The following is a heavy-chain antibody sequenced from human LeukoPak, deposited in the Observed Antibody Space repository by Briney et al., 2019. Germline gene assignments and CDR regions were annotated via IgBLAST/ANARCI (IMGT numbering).Heavy chain of an antibody. CDR3: ARVFIEVRGVIINPLGY. V-gene: IGHV3-30*03. CDR1: GFTFSSYG. D-gene: IGHD3-10*01. J-gene: IGHJ4*02. Sequence: GGSLRLSCAASGFTFSSYGMHWVRQAPGKGLEWVAVISYDGSNKYYADSVKGRFTISRDNSKNTLYLQMNSLRADDTAVYYCARVFIEVRGVIINPLGYWGQGTLVTVSS. CDR2: ISYDGSNK.